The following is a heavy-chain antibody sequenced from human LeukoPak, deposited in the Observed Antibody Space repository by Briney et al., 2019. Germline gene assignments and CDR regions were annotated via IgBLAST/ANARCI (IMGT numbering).Heavy chain of an antibody. CDR3: ARDSIPYSSSWFWVDY. Sequence: GGSLRLSCAASGFTFSSHEMNWVRQAPGKGLEWVSYISSSSNTIYYAASVKGRFTISRDNGKSSLFLQMNSLRDEDTAVYYCARDSIPYSSSWFWVDYWGQGTLVTVSS. CDR1: GFTFSSHE. V-gene: IGHV3-48*02. J-gene: IGHJ4*02. CDR2: ISSSSNTI. D-gene: IGHD6-13*01.